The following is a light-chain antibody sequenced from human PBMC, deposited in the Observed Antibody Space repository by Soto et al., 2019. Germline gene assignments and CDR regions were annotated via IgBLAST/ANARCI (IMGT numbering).Light chain of an antibody. Sequence: EIVMTQSPATLSVSPGERATISCRASQSVSSNLAWYQQKPGQAPRLLIYGASTRATGIPARFSGSGSGTEFTVTISSLQYEDFAVYYCQQYNNWPPMYTFGQGTKLEIK. CDR3: QQYNNWPPMYT. V-gene: IGKV3-15*01. CDR1: QSVSSN. J-gene: IGKJ2*01. CDR2: GAS.